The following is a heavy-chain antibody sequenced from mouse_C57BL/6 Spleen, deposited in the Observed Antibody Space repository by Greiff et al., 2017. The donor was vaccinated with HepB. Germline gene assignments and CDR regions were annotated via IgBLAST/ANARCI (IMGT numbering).Heavy chain of an antibody. CDR3: ARHDYDPFAY. CDR1: GYTFTSYW. CDR2: IHPNSGST. Sequence: VQLQQPGAELVKPGASVKLSCKASGYTFTSYWMHWVKQRPGQGLEWIGMIHPNSGSTNYNEKFKSKATLTVDKSSSTAYMQLSSLTSEDSAVYYCARHDYDPFAYWGQGTLVTVSA. J-gene: IGHJ3*01. V-gene: IGHV1-64*01. D-gene: IGHD2-4*01.